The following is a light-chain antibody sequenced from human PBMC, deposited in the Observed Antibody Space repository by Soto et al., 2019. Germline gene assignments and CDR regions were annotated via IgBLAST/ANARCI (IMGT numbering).Light chain of an antibody. Sequence: IQLTQSPSSLSASVGDRVTITCRASQGIINYLAWYQQKPGKAPKLLIYGASTLQSGVPSRFGGSGSGTEFTLTISSLQSEDIAVYSCQQYNSWPLTFGQGTKVDIK. V-gene: IGKV1-9*01. CDR1: QGIINY. J-gene: IGKJ1*01. CDR3: QQYNSWPLT. CDR2: GAS.